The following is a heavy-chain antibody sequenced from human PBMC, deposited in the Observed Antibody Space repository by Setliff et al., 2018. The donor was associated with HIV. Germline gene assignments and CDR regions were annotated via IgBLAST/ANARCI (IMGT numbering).Heavy chain of an antibody. D-gene: IGHD5-18*01. CDR2: TNEDGSEQ. Sequence: GGSLRLSCAASGLTFSSYWMGWVRQAPGKGLECVANTNEDGSEQYYVDSVKGRLTISRDNAKKSLYVQMNSLRAEDTAVYYCAKDGPAVDTAKDYWGQGTLVTVSS. V-gene: IGHV3-7*03. CDR1: GLTFSSYW. CDR3: AKDGPAVDTAKDY. J-gene: IGHJ4*02.